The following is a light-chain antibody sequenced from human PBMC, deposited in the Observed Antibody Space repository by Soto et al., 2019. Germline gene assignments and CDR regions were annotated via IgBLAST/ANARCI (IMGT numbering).Light chain of an antibody. CDR3: QKYNSAPRT. V-gene: IGKV1-5*03. J-gene: IGKJ1*01. Sequence: DIQMTQSPSTLSGSVGDRVTITCRASQTISSWLAWYQQKPGKAPKLLIYKASTLKSGVPSRFSGSGSGTEFTLTISRLQPDDFATYYCQKYNSAPRTFGQGTKV. CDR2: KAS. CDR1: QTISSW.